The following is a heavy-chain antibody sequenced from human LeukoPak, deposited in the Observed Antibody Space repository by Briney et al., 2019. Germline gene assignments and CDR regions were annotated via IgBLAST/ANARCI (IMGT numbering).Heavy chain of an antibody. D-gene: IGHD3-10*01. CDR1: GFTFSSYA. J-gene: IGHJ4*02. CDR2: ISGSGGST. Sequence: PGGSLRLSCAASGFTFSSYAMSWVRQAPGKGLEWVSAISGSGGSTYYADSVKGRFTISRDNSKNTLYLQMNSLRAEDTAVYYCAKDLKASDLWFGDLTGDYWGQGTLVTVSS. V-gene: IGHV3-23*01. CDR3: AKDLKASDLWFGDLTGDY.